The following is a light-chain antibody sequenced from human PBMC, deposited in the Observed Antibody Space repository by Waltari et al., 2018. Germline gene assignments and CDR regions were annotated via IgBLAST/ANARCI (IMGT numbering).Light chain of an antibody. CDR3: TSYTSNTTTPYV. J-gene: IGLJ1*01. CDR2: DVT. CDR1: SRDVGRYDY. V-gene: IGLV2-14*03. Sequence: QSALTQPASVSGTPGQSITISCTGTSRDVGRYDYVSWYQQHPGRAPKLLIHDVTDRASGVADRFSGSKSGNTASLTISGLQTEDEADYYCTSYTSNTTTPYVFGTGTQVTV.